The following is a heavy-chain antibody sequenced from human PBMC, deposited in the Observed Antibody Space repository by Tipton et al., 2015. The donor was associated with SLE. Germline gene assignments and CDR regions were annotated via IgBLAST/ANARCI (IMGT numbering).Heavy chain of an antibody. Sequence: GLVKPSETLSLTCTVSGDSISVSDYYWGWARQPPGKGLEWIGTIYYNGGTYYNPSLKSRITISVDTSKNQFSLKLSSVTAADTAVYYCARQIFGVILGAFDLWGQGTVVSVSS. V-gene: IGHV4-39*07. CDR3: ARQIFGVILGAFDL. CDR1: GDSISVSDYY. CDR2: IYYNGGT. J-gene: IGHJ3*01. D-gene: IGHD3-3*01.